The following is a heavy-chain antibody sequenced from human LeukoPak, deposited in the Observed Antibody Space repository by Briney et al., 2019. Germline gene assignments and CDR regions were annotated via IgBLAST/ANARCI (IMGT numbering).Heavy chain of an antibody. D-gene: IGHD3-10*01. CDR3: ARGLTPGSGSYYKALNWFDP. V-gene: IGHV4-59*12. Sequence: SETLSLTCTVSGGSISSYYWSWIRQPPGKGLEWIGYIYYSGSTNYNPSLKSRVTISVDTSKNQFSLKLSSVTAADTAVYYCARGLTPGSGSYYKALNWFDPWGQGTLVTVSS. CDR2: IYYSGST. CDR1: GGSISSYY. J-gene: IGHJ5*02.